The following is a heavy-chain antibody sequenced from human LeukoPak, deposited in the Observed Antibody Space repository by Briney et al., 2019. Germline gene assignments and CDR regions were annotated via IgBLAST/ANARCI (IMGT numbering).Heavy chain of an antibody. D-gene: IGHD1/OR15-1a*01. CDR3: AKDRAGNIDY. CDR2: ISYDGSNK. Sequence: PGGSLRLSCAASRFTFSSYGMHWVRQAPGKGLEWVAVISYDGSNKYYADSVKGRFTISRDNSKNTLYLQMNSLRAEDTAVYYCAKDRAGNIDYWGQGTLVTVSS. V-gene: IGHV3-30*18. CDR1: RFTFSSYG. J-gene: IGHJ4*02.